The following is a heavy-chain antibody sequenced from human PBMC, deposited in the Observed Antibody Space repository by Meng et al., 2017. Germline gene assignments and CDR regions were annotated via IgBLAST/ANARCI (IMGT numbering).Heavy chain of an antibody. J-gene: IGHJ4*02. V-gene: IGHV2-70*12. CDR3: AHSGYYDSSGYYYFDY. Sequence: SGPTLVKPTQTLTLTCTFSGFSLSTSGMCVSWIRQPPGKALEWLALIDWDDDKYYSTSLKTRLTISKDTSKSQVVLTMTNMDPVDTATYYCAHSGYYDSSGYYYFDYWGQGTLVTVSS. D-gene: IGHD3-22*01. CDR2: IDWDDDK. CDR1: GFSLSTSGMC.